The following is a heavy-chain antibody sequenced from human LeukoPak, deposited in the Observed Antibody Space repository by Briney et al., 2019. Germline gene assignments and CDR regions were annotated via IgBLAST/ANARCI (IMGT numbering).Heavy chain of an antibody. CDR3: ARDQMGGDGPKRWNWFDP. V-gene: IGHV4-4*07. CDR2: IYTSGST. Sequence: SETLSLTCTASGGSISSYYWSWIRQPARKGLEWIGRIYTSGSTNYNPSLKSRVTMSVDTSKNQFSLKLSSVTAADTAVYYCARDQMGGDGPKRWNWFDPWGQGTLVTVSS. CDR1: GGSISSYY. J-gene: IGHJ5*02. D-gene: IGHD5-24*01.